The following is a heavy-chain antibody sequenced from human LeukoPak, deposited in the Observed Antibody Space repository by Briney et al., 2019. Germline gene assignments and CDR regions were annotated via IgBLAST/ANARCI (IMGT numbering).Heavy chain of an antibody. CDR3: ARHSYSSSSSMRRHFDC. Sequence: SETLSLTCTVSNGSISSYYWSWIRQPPGKGLEWIGYIYYTGSTNYNPSLKSRVTISVDTSKNQFSLRLSSVTAADTATYYCARHSYSSSSSMRRHFDCWGQGTLVTVSS. CDR2: IYYTGST. CDR1: NGSISSYY. D-gene: IGHD6-13*01. J-gene: IGHJ4*02. V-gene: IGHV4-59*08.